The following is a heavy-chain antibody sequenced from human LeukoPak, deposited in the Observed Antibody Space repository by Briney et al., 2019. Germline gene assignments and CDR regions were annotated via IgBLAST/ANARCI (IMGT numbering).Heavy chain of an antibody. V-gene: IGHV3-48*03. CDR2: ISSSGSTI. CDR3: AKTDAYNSFDY. CDR1: GFILSSYE. J-gene: IGHJ4*02. Sequence: GGSLRLSCAASGFILSSYEMNWVRQAPGKGLEWLSYISSSGSTIYYADSVKGRFTISRDNAKNSLYLQMNSLRAEDTAVYYCAKTDAYNSFDYWGQGTLVTVSS. D-gene: IGHD5-24*01.